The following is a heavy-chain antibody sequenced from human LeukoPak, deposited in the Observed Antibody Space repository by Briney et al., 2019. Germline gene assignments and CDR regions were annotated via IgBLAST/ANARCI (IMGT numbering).Heavy chain of an antibody. CDR2: IYYSGST. D-gene: IGHD3-16*01. CDR1: GGSISSHY. CDR3: ARVGHYYYYGMDV. V-gene: IGHV4-59*11. Sequence: SETLSLTCTVSGGSISSHYWSWIRQPPGKGLEWIGYIYYSGSTNYNPSLKSRVTISVDTSKNQFSLKLSSVTAADTAVYYCARVGHYYYYGMDVWGQGTTVTVSS. J-gene: IGHJ6*02.